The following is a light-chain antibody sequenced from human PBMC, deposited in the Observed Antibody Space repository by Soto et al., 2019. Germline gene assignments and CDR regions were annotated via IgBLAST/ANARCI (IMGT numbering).Light chain of an antibody. CDR2: GVS. V-gene: IGKV3-20*01. CDR1: ESVSHNY. Sequence: EIVLTQSPGTLSLSPGEGATLSCRASESVSHNYLAWYQQKPGQAPRLLIYGVSFRATGIPARFSGSGSGTDFSLTISRLEPEDFAVYYCQHYSYSRYFSFGPGPKVEVK. J-gene: IGKJ3*01. CDR3: QHYSYSRYFS.